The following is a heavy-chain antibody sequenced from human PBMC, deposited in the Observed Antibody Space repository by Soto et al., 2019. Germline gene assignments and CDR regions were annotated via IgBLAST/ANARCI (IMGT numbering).Heavy chain of an antibody. CDR3: ARAGTGYYYYYGMDV. CDR1: GGSFSGYY. D-gene: IGHD6-13*01. Sequence: SETLSLTCAVYGGSFSGYYWSWIRQPPGKGLEWIGEINHSGSTNYNPSLKSRVTISVDTSKNQFSLKLSSVTAADTAVYYCARAGTGYYYYYGMDVWGQGTTVTVSS. CDR2: INHSGST. V-gene: IGHV4-34*01. J-gene: IGHJ6*02.